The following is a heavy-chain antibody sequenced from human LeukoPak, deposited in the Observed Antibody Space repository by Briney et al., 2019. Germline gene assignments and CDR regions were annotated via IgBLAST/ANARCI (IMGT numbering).Heavy chain of an antibody. D-gene: IGHD5-12*01. CDR2: ISAYNGNT. Sequence: ASVKVSCMASGYTFTSYVISWVRQAPGQGLEWMGWISAYNGNTNYAQKLQGRVTMTTDTSTSTAYMELRSLRSDDTAVYYCARRATITTVYYYYYMDVWGKGTTVTVSS. CDR3: ARRATITTVYYYYYMDV. V-gene: IGHV1-18*01. CDR1: GYTFTSYV. J-gene: IGHJ6*03.